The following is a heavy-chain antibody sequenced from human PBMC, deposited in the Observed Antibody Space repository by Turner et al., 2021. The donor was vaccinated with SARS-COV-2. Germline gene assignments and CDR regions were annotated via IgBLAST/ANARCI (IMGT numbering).Heavy chain of an antibody. CDR1: GYTFSSYY. CDR3: ARVGGAFDI. J-gene: IGHJ3*02. V-gene: IGHV1-46*01. D-gene: IGHD3-16*01. Sequence: QVQLVQSGAEVKKPGASVQVSCKASGYTFSSYYMHWVRQAPGQGLEWMGIINPRGGSTAYAQRFQGRVTMTRDTSTSTLYMELSSLRSEDTAVYYCARVGGAFDIWGQGTMVIVSS. CDR2: INPRGGST.